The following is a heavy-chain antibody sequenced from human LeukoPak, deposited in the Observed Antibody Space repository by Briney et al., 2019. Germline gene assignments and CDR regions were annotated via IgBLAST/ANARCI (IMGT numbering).Heavy chain of an antibody. V-gene: IGHV5-51*01. Sequence: GESLKISCQGSGYSFTSYWIGWVRQMPGKGLEWMGIIYPGDSDTRYSPSFQGQVTISADKAISTAYLQWSSLKASDTAMYYCARQWFDSNYYFDYWGQGTLVTVSS. CDR3: ARQWFDSNYYFDY. J-gene: IGHJ4*02. CDR1: GYSFTSYW. D-gene: IGHD4-11*01. CDR2: IYPGDSDT.